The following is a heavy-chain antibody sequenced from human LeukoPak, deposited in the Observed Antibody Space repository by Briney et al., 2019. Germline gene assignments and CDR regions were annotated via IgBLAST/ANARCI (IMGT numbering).Heavy chain of an antibody. CDR1: GFTFSSYW. J-gene: IGHJ4*02. V-gene: IGHV3-74*01. CDR2: INSDGSST. Sequence: PGGSLRLSRAASGFTFSSYWMHWVRQAPGKGLVWVSRINSDGSSTSYADSVKGRFTISRDNAKNTLYLQMNSLRAEDTAVYYCAREATVVSDFDYWGQGTLVTVSS. D-gene: IGHD4-23*01. CDR3: AREATVVSDFDY.